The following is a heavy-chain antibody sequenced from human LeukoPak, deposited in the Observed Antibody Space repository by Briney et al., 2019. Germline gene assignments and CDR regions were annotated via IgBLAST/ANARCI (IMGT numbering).Heavy chain of an antibody. CDR2: ISYDGSNK. J-gene: IGHJ5*02. CDR1: GFTFSSYA. V-gene: IGHV3-30*04. Sequence: GGSLRLSCAASGFTFSSYAMHWVRQAPGKGLEWVAVISYDGSNKYYADSVKGRFTISRDNSKNTLYLQMNSLRAEDTAVYYCAREAALVVPAATLNWFDPWGQGTLVTVPS. D-gene: IGHD2-2*01. CDR3: AREAALVVPAATLNWFDP.